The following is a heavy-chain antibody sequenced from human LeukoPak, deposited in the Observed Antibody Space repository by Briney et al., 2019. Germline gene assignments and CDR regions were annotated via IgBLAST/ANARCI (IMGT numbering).Heavy chain of an antibody. CDR2: IGASGQNT. Sequence: PGGSLRLSCVASGFTFSSYAMSWVRQAPGKGLEWVSVIGASGQNTYYTDYADSVKGRFTISRDDSKKTLYLQMNSLRAEDTAIYYCAKSPQYHNGLDVWGQGTTVTVSS. J-gene: IGHJ6*02. CDR1: GFTFSSYA. V-gene: IGHV3-23*01. CDR3: AKSPQYHNGLDV.